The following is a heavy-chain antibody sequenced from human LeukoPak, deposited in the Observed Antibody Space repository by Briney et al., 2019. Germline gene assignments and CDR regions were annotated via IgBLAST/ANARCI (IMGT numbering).Heavy chain of an antibody. V-gene: IGHV4-61*02. CDR1: GGSISSGGYY. CDR2: IFASGST. D-gene: IGHD2-2*01. J-gene: IGHJ4*02. CDR3: ARVGSCSSTSCRDY. Sequence: PSETLSLTCTVSGGSISSGGYYWSWIRQPAGKGLEWIGRIFASGSTNYNPSLKSRVTISIDMSKTQFSLNLISVTAADTAVYYCARVGSCSSTSCRDYWGQGTLVTVSS.